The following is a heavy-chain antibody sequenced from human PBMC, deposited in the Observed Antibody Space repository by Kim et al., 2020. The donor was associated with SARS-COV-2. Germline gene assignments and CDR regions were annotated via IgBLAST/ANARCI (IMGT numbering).Heavy chain of an antibody. J-gene: IGHJ4*02. CDR3: ARGDVLRYFDWDFDY. Sequence: QGFTGRFVFSLDTSVSTAYLQISSLKAEDTAVYYCARGDVLRYFDWDFDYWGQGTLVTVSS. D-gene: IGHD3-9*01. V-gene: IGHV7-4-1*02.